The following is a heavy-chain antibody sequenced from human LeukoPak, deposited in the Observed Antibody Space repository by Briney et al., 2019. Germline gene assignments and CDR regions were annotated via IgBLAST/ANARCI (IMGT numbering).Heavy chain of an antibody. CDR1: GGSISSYY. CDR2: IYYSGST. Sequence: SETLSLTCTVSGGSISSYYWSWIRQPPGKGLEWIGYIYYSGSTNYNPSLKSRVTRSVDTSKNQFSLKLSSVTAADTAVYYCARGPISVADYYYYYGMDVWGQGTTVTVSS. CDR3: ARGPISVADYYYYYGMDV. D-gene: IGHD6-19*01. J-gene: IGHJ6*02. V-gene: IGHV4-59*01.